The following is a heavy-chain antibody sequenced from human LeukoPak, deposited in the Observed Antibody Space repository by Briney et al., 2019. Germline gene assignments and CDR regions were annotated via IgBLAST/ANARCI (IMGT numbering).Heavy chain of an antibody. CDR3: AKEVGRAGYFDD. CDR1: GFTFSNSA. D-gene: IGHD3-9*01. V-gene: IGHV3-30*02. Sequence: AGGSLRLSCSASGFTFSNSAMHWVRQAPGKGLEWVTFISDDGSEKNYAEPVRGRLTISRDNSKNTLILQMNSLRVEDTAVYYCAKEVGRAGYFDDWGQGTLVTVSS. J-gene: IGHJ4*02. CDR2: ISDDGSEK.